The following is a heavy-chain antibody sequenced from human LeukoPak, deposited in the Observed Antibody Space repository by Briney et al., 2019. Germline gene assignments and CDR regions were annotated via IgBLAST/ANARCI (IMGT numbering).Heavy chain of an antibody. V-gene: IGHV4-34*01. CDR2: INHSGST. D-gene: IGHD1-26*01. CDR1: GGSLIPYY. Sequence: SETLSLTCTVSGGSLIPYYWSWIRQPPGKGLEWIGEINHSGSTNYNPSLKSRVTISVDTSKNQFSLKLSSVTAADTAVYYCARLVGASHHYYYCGMDVWGQGTTVTVSS. CDR3: ARLVGASHHYYYCGMDV. J-gene: IGHJ6*02.